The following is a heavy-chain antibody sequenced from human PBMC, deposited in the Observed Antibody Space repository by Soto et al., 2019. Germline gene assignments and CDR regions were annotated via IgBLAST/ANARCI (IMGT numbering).Heavy chain of an antibody. J-gene: IGHJ6*02. CDR3: AGDFWDYTVTHHFGMDV. V-gene: IGHV3-33*01. D-gene: IGHD4-17*01. CDR1: GFIFSSYG. Sequence: QVQLVESGGGVVQPGRSLRLSCAASGFIFSSYGMHWVRQAPGKGLEWVAVIWYDGSKKYHADSVKGRFTISRDNSKNMLDLQRNSLRAEDTAVYYCAGDFWDYTVTHHFGMDVWGQGTTVTVS. CDR2: IWYDGSKK.